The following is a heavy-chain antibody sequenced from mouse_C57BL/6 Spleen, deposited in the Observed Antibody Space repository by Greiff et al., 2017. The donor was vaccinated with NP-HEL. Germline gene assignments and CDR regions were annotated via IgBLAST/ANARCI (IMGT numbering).Heavy chain of an antibody. CDR3: ARWESSLYYGMDY. D-gene: IGHD1-3*01. Sequence: QVQLQQSGAELVKPGASVKISCKASGYAFSSYWMNWVKQRPGKGLEWIGQIYPGDGDTNYNGKFKGKATLTADKSSSTAYMQLSSLTSEDSAVYFCARWESSLYYGMDYWGQGTSVTVSS. V-gene: IGHV1-80*01. CDR1: GYAFSSYW. J-gene: IGHJ4*01. CDR2: IYPGDGDT.